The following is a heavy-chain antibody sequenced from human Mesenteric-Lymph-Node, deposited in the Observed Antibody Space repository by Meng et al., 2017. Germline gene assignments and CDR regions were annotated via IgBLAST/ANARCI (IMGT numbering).Heavy chain of an antibody. V-gene: IGHV3-33*01. CDR1: GFTFSSYG. CDR2: IWYDGSNK. Sequence: GESLKISCAASGFTFSSYGMRWVRQAPGKGLEWVAVIWYDGSNKYYADSVKGRFTISRDDSKNALYLQMNSLRAEDTAVYYCARDGAAAGPWPRMYSTFDYCGQAIL. CDR3: ARDGAAAGPWPRMYSTFDY. J-gene: IGHJ4*02. D-gene: IGHD6-13*01.